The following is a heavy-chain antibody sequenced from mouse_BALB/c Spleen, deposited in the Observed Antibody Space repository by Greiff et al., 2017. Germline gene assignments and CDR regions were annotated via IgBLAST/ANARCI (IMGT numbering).Heavy chain of an antibody. V-gene: IGHV6-6*02. J-gene: IGHJ4*01. CDR2: IRLKSNNYAT. D-gene: IGHD2-14*01. Sequence: EVKVEESGGGLVQPGGSMKLSCVASGFTFSNYWMNWVRQSPEKGLEWVAEIRLKSNNYATHYAESVKGRFTISRDDSKSSVYLQMNNLRAEDTGIYYCTRINYRYDGYYAMDYWGQGTSVTVSS. CDR1: GFTFSNYW. CDR3: TRINYRYDGYYAMDY.